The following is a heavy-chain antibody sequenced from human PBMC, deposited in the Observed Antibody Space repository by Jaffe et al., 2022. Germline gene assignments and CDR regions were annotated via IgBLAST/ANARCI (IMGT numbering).Heavy chain of an antibody. CDR3: ARAGSTIFGVVSEWFDP. CDR1: GGSISSYY. Sequence: QVQLQESGPGLVKPSETLSLTCTVSGGSISSYYWSWIRQPPGKGLEWIGYIYYSGSTNYNPSLKSRVTISVDTSKNQFSLKLSSVTAADTAVYYCARAGSTIFGVVSEWFDPWGQGTLVTVSS. CDR2: IYYSGST. D-gene: IGHD3-3*01. V-gene: IGHV4-59*01. J-gene: IGHJ5*02.